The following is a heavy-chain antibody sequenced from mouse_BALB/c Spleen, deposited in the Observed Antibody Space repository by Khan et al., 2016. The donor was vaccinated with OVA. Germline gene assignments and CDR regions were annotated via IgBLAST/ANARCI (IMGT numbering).Heavy chain of an antibody. CDR2: INPNNGYT. Sequence: EVQLQQSGPELVKPGASVKIPCKASGYTFTDYNMDWVKQSHGKSLEWIGDINPNNGYTVYNQKFKGKATLTVDKSSSTASMEIRSLTSEDTAVYYCARGVYGSRGAWFAYWGQGTLVTVSA. D-gene: IGHD1-1*01. V-gene: IGHV1-18*01. J-gene: IGHJ3*01. CDR1: GYTFTDYN. CDR3: ARGVYGSRGAWFAY.